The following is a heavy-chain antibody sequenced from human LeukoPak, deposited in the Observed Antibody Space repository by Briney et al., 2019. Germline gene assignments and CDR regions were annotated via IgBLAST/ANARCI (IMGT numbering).Heavy chain of an antibody. V-gene: IGHV1-69*04. CDR1: GGTFSSYA. CDR2: IIPILGIA. Sequence: ASVKVSCKASGGTFSSYAISWVRQAPGQGLEWMGRIIPILGIANYAQKFQGRVTITADKSTSTAYMELSSLRSEDTAVYYCAKDYSSLGYFDCWGQGTLVTVSS. CDR3: AKDYSSLGYFDC. D-gene: IGHD4-4*01. J-gene: IGHJ4*02.